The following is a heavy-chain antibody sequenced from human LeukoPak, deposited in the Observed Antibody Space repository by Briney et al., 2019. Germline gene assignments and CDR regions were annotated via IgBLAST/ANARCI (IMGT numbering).Heavy chain of an antibody. CDR2: IYPGDSDT. V-gene: IGHV5-51*01. CDR1: GYSFTSYW. D-gene: IGHD6-13*01. Sequence: GESLKISCKGSGYSFTSYWIGWVRQMPGKGLEWMGIIYPGDSDTRYSPSFQGQVTMSADKSISTAYLQWSSLKASDTAMYYCARQIATSSSWPMYYYYYMDVWGKGTTVTVSS. CDR3: ARQIATSSSWPMYYYYYMDV. J-gene: IGHJ6*03.